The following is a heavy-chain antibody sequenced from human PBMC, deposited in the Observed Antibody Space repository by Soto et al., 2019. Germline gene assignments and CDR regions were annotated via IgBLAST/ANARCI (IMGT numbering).Heavy chain of an antibody. D-gene: IGHD3-22*01. Sequence: GSLRLSGEASGFTLSSYSMNCVPQAPGKGLEWVSSISVGSGNIYYADSAKGRFTISRDNAKNSLYLQMKSMRAEDTAVYYCARTDRTLDPWGQGTLVTVSS. CDR3: ARTDRTLDP. V-gene: IGHV3-21*06. J-gene: IGHJ5*02. CDR1: GFTLSSYS. CDR2: ISVGSGNI.